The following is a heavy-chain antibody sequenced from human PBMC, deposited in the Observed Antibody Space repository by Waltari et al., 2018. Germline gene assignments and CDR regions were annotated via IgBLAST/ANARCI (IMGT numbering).Heavy chain of an antibody. CDR3: AHAMIPLGGVIGWGPPGTFPSNDYFYFDF. D-gene: IGHD3-16*02. CDR2: IQWDSSR. CDR1: GFSLTTSGVG. Sequence: QINLRESGPTLVKPTQTLTLTCSFSGFSLTTSGVGVGWIRQPPGKALEWLALIQWDSSRRYSSALMNRLTSTRDTSRHQVTLTLTNVDPVDTATYYCAHAMIPLGGVIGWGPPGTFPSNDYFYFDFWGQGTRVAVSS. J-gene: IGHJ4*02. V-gene: IGHV2-5*02.